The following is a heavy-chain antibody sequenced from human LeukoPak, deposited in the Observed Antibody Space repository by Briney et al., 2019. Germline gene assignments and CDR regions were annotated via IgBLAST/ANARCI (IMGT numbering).Heavy chain of an antibody. J-gene: IGHJ4*02. CDR1: GYTFTGYY. V-gene: IGHV1-2*02. Sequence: ASVKVSCKASGYTFTGYYMHWVRQAPGQGLEWMGWINPNSGGTNYAQKFQGRVTMTRDTSISTAYMELSRLRSDDTAVYYCARDRAPITIFGVVIIGFDYWGQGTLVTVSS. CDR2: INPNSGGT. D-gene: IGHD3-3*01. CDR3: ARDRAPITIFGVVIIGFDY.